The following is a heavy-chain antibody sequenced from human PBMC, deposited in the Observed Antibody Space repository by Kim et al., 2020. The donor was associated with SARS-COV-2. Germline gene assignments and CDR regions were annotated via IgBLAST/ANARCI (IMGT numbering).Heavy chain of an antibody. V-gene: IGHV6-1*01. D-gene: IGHD3-22*01. CDR3: ARAIVGRRGMDV. J-gene: IGHJ6*02. Sequence: AYAVSVKSRITRNPDTSKNQYSLQLNSVTPEDTAMYYCARAIVGRRGMDVWGQGTTVTVSS.